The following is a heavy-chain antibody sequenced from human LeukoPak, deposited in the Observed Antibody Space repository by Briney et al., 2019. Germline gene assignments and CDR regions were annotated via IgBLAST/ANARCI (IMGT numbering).Heavy chain of an antibody. D-gene: IGHD3-9*01. Sequence: GGSLRLSCAASGFTFSSYGMHWVRQAPGKGLEWVAVISYDGSNKYYADSVKGRFTISRDNSKNTLYLQMNSLRAEDTAVYYCAKDNGPYDILTGVDYWGQGTLVTVSS. CDR2: ISYDGSNK. J-gene: IGHJ4*02. CDR3: AKDNGPYDILTGVDY. CDR1: GFTFSSYG. V-gene: IGHV3-30*18.